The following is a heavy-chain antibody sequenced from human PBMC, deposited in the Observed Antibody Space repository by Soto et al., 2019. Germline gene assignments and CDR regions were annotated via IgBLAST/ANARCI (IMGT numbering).Heavy chain of an antibody. J-gene: IGHJ5*02. Sequence: SXTLSLTCTVSGGSISSGGYYCSWIRQHPGKGLEWIGYIYYSGSTNYKPSLKSRVTISVDTSKNQFSLKLNSVTAADTAVYYCARQGGWFDPWGQGTLVTVSS. CDR1: GGSISSGGYY. D-gene: IGHD1-26*01. CDR3: ARQGGWFDP. V-gene: IGHV4-61*08. CDR2: IYYSGST.